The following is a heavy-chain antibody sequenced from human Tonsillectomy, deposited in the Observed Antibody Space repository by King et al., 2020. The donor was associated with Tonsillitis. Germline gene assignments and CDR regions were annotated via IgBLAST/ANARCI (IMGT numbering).Heavy chain of an antibody. D-gene: IGHD1-26*01. Sequence: QLQESGPGLVKPSETLSLTCTVSGGSISSDTYYWAWIRQPPGKGLEWIGNIYYRGSTYYNPSLKSRVNMSVDTPKNQFSLKLSSVTAADTAVYYCAKEVGDRVLGYVFEMWGQGTMVTVSS. CDR1: GGSISSDTYY. CDR2: IYYRGST. J-gene: IGHJ3*02. V-gene: IGHV4-39*02. CDR3: AKEVGDRVLGYVFEM.